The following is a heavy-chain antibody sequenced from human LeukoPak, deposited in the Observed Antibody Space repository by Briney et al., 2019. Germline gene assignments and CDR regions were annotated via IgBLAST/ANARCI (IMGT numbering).Heavy chain of an antibody. CDR3: AREGCLMCVVVPAALDY. V-gene: IGHV3-74*01. D-gene: IGHD2-2*01. J-gene: IGHJ4*02. CDR1: GFTFSDYY. Sequence: PGGSLRLSCAVSGFTFSDYYMSWIRQAPGKGLVWVSRINSDGSSTSYADSVKGRFTISRDNAKNTLYLQMNSLRAEDTAVYYCAREGCLMCVVVPAALDYWGQGTLVTVSS. CDR2: INSDGSST.